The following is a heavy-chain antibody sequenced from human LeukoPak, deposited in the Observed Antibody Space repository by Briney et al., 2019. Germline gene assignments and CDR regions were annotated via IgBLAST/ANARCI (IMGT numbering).Heavy chain of an antibody. Sequence: SETLSLTCTVSGYSISSGYYWGWIRQPPGKGLEWIGSIYHSGSTYYNPSLKSRVTISVDTSKNQLSLKLSSVTAADTAVYYCARQGPYGSGSYFDYWGQGTLVTVSS. V-gene: IGHV4-38-2*02. CDR2: IYHSGST. CDR3: ARQGPYGSGSYFDY. CDR1: GYSISSGYY. D-gene: IGHD3-10*01. J-gene: IGHJ4*02.